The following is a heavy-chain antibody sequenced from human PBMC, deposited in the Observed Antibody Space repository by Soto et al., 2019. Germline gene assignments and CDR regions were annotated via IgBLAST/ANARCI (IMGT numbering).Heavy chain of an antibody. CDR2: IYHSGNT. Sequence: VQLRQSGPGLVKPSGTLSLTCAVSGGSISSSNWWTWVRQAPGKGLEWIGEIYHSGNTYYNPSLKGRATTTVDKSNNQSSLKLTSVTAADTAVYYCATLPPRVVASLLPIPTWGQGTLVTVSS. J-gene: IGHJ5*02. CDR1: GGSISSSNW. CDR3: ATLPPRVVASLLPIPT. D-gene: IGHD1-26*01. V-gene: IGHV4-4*02.